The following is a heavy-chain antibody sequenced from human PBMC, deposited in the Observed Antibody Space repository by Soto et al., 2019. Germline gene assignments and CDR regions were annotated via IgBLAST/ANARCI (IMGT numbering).Heavy chain of an antibody. CDR2: IQRDGSIT. Sequence: EVQLVESGGGLVQPGGSLRRSCVASGFTLSSYWMHWVRQAPGKGLVLVSRIQRDGSITSYAESVKGRFTISRDNAKTPRYLQMTNLRAEDTAVYYCAEDVGYWGQGTVVTVSS. CDR1: GFTLSSYW. D-gene: IGHD1-26*01. J-gene: IGHJ4*02. V-gene: IGHV3-74*01. CDR3: AEDVGY.